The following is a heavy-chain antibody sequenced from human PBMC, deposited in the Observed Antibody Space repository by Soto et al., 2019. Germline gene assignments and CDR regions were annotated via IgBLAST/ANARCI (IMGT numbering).Heavy chain of an antibody. CDR3: TTYYGSGSWYGMDV. D-gene: IGHD3-10*01. CDR2: IKSKTDGGTT. CDR1: GFTFSNAW. J-gene: IGHJ6*02. Sequence: PGGSLRLSCAASGFTFSNAWLNWVRQAPGKGLEWVGRIKSKTDGGTTDYAAPVKDRFTISRVDSENTLYLQMNSLKTEDTAVYYCTTYYGSGSWYGMDVWGQGTTVTVSS. V-gene: IGHV3-15*07.